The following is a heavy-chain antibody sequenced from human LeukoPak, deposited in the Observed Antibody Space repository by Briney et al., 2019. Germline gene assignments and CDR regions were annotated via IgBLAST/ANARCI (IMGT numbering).Heavy chain of an antibody. CDR1: GVSISTHFYY. V-gene: IGHV4-39*07. D-gene: IGHD1-7*01. Sequence: SETLSLTCTVSGVSISTHFYYWGWIRQTPGKALEWIGNMYYRGSTYYNPSLNSRVSMSLDTANNQFSLRLSSVPAADTAVYFCVRSETIWCYFDYWGQGRLVTVSS. CDR2: MYYRGST. J-gene: IGHJ4*02. CDR3: VRSETIWCYFDY.